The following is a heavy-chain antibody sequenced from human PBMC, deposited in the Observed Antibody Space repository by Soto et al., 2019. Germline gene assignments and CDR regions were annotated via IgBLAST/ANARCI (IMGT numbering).Heavy chain of an antibody. CDR2: VKQDGSET. V-gene: IGHV3-7*01. D-gene: IGHD3-16*02. CDR1: GFTFSTFW. Sequence: EVQLVESGGGLVQPGGSLRLSCAASGFTFSTFWMTWVRQAPGKGLEWVASVKQDGSETQYVDSVKGRFTISRDNAKNSLYLQINSLRAEDTAVYYARAKWDSWGSYPIGCWGQGMLVTVSS. CDR3: RAKWDSWGSYPIGC. J-gene: IGHJ4*02.